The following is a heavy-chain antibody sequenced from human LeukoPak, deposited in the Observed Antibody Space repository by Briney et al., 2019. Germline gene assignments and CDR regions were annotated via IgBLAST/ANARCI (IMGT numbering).Heavy chain of an antibody. Sequence: SETLSLTCTVSGGSISSYYWSWIRQPPGKGLEWIGYNYYSGSIKYNPSLKSRVTISVDASKTQFSLKLNSVTAADTAVYYCAREEVPHGFDIWGQGTMVTVSS. J-gene: IGHJ3*02. V-gene: IGHV4-59*01. CDR1: GGSISSYY. CDR2: NYYSGSI. CDR3: AREEVPHGFDI.